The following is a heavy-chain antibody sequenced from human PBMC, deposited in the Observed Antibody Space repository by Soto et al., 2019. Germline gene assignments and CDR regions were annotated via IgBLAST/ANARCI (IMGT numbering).Heavy chain of an antibody. J-gene: IGHJ6*02. Sequence: GASVKVSCKASGGTFSSYAISWVRQAPGQGLEWMGEIIPIFGTANYAQKFQGRVTMTTDTSTSTAHMELGSLRSDDTAVYYCAREGQAPYYYYGMDVWGQGTAVTVSS. CDR1: GGTFSSYA. CDR2: IIPIFGTA. CDR3: AREGQAPYYYYGMDV. V-gene: IGHV1-69*05.